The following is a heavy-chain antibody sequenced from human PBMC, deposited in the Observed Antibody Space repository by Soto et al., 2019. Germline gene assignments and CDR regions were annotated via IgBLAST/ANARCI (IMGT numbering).Heavy chain of an antibody. Sequence: PGGSLRLSCAASGFTFSSYGMHWVRQAPGKGLEWVAVISYDGSNKYYADSVKGRFTISRDNSKNTLYLQMNSLRAEDTAVYYCAKAWGGDWLPSNWFDPWGQGTLVTVSS. CDR1: GFTFSSYG. CDR2: ISYDGSNK. D-gene: IGHD3-9*01. J-gene: IGHJ5*02. V-gene: IGHV3-30*18. CDR3: AKAWGGDWLPSNWFDP.